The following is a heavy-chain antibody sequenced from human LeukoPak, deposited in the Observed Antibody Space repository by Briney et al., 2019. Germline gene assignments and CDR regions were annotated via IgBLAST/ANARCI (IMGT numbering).Heavy chain of an antibody. CDR3: ARGVHYYDSSGYYYGAFDI. Sequence: GASVKVSCKASGYTFTGYYMHWVRQAPGQGLEWMGWINLNSGGTNYAQKFQGRVTMTRDTSISTAYMELSRLRSDDTAVYYCARGVHYYDSSGYYYGAFDIWGQGTMVTVSS. V-gene: IGHV1-2*02. CDR1: GYTFTGYY. CDR2: INLNSGGT. D-gene: IGHD3-22*01. J-gene: IGHJ3*02.